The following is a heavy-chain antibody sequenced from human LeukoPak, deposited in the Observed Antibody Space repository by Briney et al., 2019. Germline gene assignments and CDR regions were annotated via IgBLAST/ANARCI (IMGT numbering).Heavy chain of an antibody. V-gene: IGHV4-39*01. CDR3: METGGRGPGDPGNNCYNNY. CDR1: GGSISNSDYY. CDR2: INYRGNT. D-gene: IGHD5-24*01. J-gene: IGHJ4*02. Sequence: SETLSLTCTVSGGSISNSDYYWDWIRQPPGKGLEWIGSINYRGNTYYNPSLQGRVTISVDTSKNQYSLTMGAVTAADTAMYFCMETGGRGPGDPGNNCYNNYWGQGTLVSVSS.